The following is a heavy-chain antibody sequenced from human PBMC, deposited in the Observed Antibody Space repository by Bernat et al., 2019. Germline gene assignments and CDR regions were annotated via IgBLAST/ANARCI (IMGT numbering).Heavy chain of an antibody. CDR3: ARDPRYSSSWYLGACDI. J-gene: IGHJ3*02. D-gene: IGHD6-13*01. V-gene: IGHV3-30-3*01. CDR2: ISYDGSNK. Sequence: QVQLVESGGGVVQPGRSLRLSCAASGFTFSSYAMHWVRQAPGKGLEWVAVISYDGSNKYYADSVKGRFTISRDNSKNTLYLQMNSLRAEDTAVYYCARDPRYSSSWYLGACDIWGQGTMVTVSS. CDR1: GFTFSSYA.